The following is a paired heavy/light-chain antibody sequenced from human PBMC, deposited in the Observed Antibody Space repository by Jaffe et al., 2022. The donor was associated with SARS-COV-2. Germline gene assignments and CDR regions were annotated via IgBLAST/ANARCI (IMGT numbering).Heavy chain of an antibody. J-gene: IGHJ6*02. D-gene: IGHD3-22*01. CDR3: ARDSWEVVIEDHYGMDV. CDR2: ISSSGSTI. V-gene: IGHV3-11*01. CDR1: GFTFSDYY. Sequence: QVQLVESGGGLVKPGGSLRLSCAASGFTFSDYYMSWIRQAPGKGLEWVSYISSSGSTIYYADSVKGRFTISRDNAKNSLYLQMNSLRAEDTAVYYCARDSWEVVIEDHYGMDVWGQGTTVTVSS.
Light chain of an antibody. Sequence: QSALTQPASVSGSPGQSITISCTGTSSDVGGYNYVSWYQQHPGKAPKLMIYEVSNRPSGVPDRFSGSKSGNTASLTISGLQAEDEADYYCSSYTSSSTRYVFGTGTKVTVL. CDR3: SSYTSSSTRYV. V-gene: IGLV2-14*01. CDR1: SSDVGGYNY. CDR2: EVS. J-gene: IGLJ1*01.